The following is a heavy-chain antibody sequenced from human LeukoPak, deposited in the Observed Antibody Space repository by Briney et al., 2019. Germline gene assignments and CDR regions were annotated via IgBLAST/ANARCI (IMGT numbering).Heavy chain of an antibody. J-gene: IGHJ4*02. V-gene: IGHV3-21*04. Sequence: PGGSLRLSCATSGFTFSSFTMNWVRQAPGKGLEWVSTISDGSRDTHYAGSVKGRFTISRDNAKNSLYLQMNSLRAEDTAVYYCARAPYSSSWYYFDYWGQGTLVTVSS. D-gene: IGHD6-13*01. CDR3: ARAPYSSSWYYFDY. CDR1: GFTFSSFT. CDR2: ISDGSRDT.